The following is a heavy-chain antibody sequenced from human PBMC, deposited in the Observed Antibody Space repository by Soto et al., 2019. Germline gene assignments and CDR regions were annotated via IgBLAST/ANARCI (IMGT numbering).Heavy chain of an antibody. V-gene: IGHV1-3*01. D-gene: IGHD6-13*01. Sequence: GASVKVSCKASGYTFTSYAMHWVRQAPGQRLEWMGWINAGNGNTKYSQKFQGRVTITRDTSASTAYMELSSLRSEDTAVYYCARDVRSSSWPYYYYGMDVWGQRTTVTVSS. CDR3: ARDVRSSSWPYYYYGMDV. CDR2: INAGNGNT. CDR1: GYTFTSYA. J-gene: IGHJ6*02.